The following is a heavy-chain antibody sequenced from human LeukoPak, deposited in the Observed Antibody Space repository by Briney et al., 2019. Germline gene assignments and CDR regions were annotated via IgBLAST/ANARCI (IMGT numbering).Heavy chain of an antibody. V-gene: IGHV1-69*05. Sequence: SVKVSCKASGGTFSSYAISWVRQAPGQGLEWMGMIIPIFGTANYAQKFQGRVTITTDESTSTAYMELSSLRSEDTAVYYCASYCSGGSCYWSKYAFDIWGQGTMVTVSS. CDR3: ASYCSGGSCYWSKYAFDI. CDR1: GGTFSSYA. D-gene: IGHD2-15*01. CDR2: IIPIFGTA. J-gene: IGHJ3*02.